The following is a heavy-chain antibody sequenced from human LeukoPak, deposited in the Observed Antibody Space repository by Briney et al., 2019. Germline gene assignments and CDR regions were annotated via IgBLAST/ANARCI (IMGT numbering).Heavy chain of an antibody. J-gene: IGHJ4*02. CDR2: ISSSGSPI. CDR3: VRRDVFDTSGYFYY. CDR1: GFPFSNYE. V-gene: IGHV3-48*03. Sequence: GGTLSLSCGGSGFPFSNYEMTWVRQAPGKGLEWVSYISSSGSPIYYAESVKGRFTFSRDNARNSMYLQMNNLRAEDTAVYYCVRRDVFDTSGYFYYWGQGTQVTVSS. D-gene: IGHD3-3*01.